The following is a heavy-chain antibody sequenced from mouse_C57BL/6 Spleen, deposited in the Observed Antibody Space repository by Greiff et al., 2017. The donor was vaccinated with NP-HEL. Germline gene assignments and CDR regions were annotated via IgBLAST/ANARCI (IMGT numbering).Heavy chain of an antibody. Sequence: ESGPGLVKPSQSLSLTCSVTGYSITSGYYWNWIRQFPGNKLEWMGYISYDGSNNYNPSLKNRISITRDTSKNQFFLKLNSVTTEDTATYYCAREGWDERAWFAYWGQGTLVTVSA. CDR2: ISYDGSN. V-gene: IGHV3-6*01. CDR3: AREGWDERAWFAY. D-gene: IGHD4-1*01. CDR1: GYSITSGYY. J-gene: IGHJ3*01.